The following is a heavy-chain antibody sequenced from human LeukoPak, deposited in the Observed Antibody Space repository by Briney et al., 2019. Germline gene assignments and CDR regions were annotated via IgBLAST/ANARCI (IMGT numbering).Heavy chain of an antibody. CDR3: ARVVYDSSGYYLYYYYYYMDV. CDR2: IYYSGST. J-gene: IGHJ6*03. CDR1: GGSLSSSSYY. V-gene: IGHV4-39*07. D-gene: IGHD3-22*01. Sequence: PSETLSLTCTVSGGSLSSSSYYWGWIRQPPGKGLEWIGSIYYSGSTYYNPSLKSRVTISVDTSKNQFSLKLSSVTAADTAVYYCARVVYDSSGYYLYYYYYYMDVWGKGTTVTVSS.